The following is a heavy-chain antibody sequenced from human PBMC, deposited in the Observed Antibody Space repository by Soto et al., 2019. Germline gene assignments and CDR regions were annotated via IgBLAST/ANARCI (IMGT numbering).Heavy chain of an antibody. V-gene: IGHV1-8*01. CDR3: ARSCSSTSCPELGA. CDR1: GYTFISYD. Sequence: ASVKVSCKASGYTFISYDINWVRQATGQGLEWMGWMNPNSGDTGYAQNFQGRVTMTRDTSISTAYMELSSLRSEDTAVYYCARSCSSTSCPELGAWGQGILVTVSS. J-gene: IGHJ5*02. CDR2: MNPNSGDT. D-gene: IGHD2-2*01.